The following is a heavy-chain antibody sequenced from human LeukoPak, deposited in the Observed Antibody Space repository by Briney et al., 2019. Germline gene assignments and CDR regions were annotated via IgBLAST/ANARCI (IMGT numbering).Heavy chain of an antibody. Sequence: SSETLSLTCTVSGGSISSYYWSWIRQPAGKGLESIGHISTSGSTNYNPSLKSRVTMSVDTSKNQFSLKLSSVTAADTAVYYCARVRYSDSSVLTRKRSYYFDYWGQGTLVTVSS. CDR1: GGSISSYY. CDR2: ISTSGST. CDR3: ARVRYSDSSVLTRKRSYYFDY. J-gene: IGHJ4*02. V-gene: IGHV4-4*07. D-gene: IGHD3-22*01.